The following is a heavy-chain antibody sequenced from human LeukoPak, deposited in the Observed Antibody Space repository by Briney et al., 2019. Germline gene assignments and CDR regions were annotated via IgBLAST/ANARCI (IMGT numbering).Heavy chain of an antibody. D-gene: IGHD3-10*01. CDR2: ISYDGSNK. Sequence: GGSLRLSCAASGFTFSSYAMHWVRQAPGKGLEWVAVISYDGSNKYYADSVKGRFTIPRDNSKNTLYLQMNSLRAEDTAVYYCASDSDYYGSGSYSPFDYWGQGTLVTVSS. J-gene: IGHJ4*02. V-gene: IGHV3-30*01. CDR1: GFTFSSYA. CDR3: ASDSDYYGSGSYSPFDY.